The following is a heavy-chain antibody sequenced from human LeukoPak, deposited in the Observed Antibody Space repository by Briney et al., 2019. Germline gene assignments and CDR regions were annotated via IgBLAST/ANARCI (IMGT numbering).Heavy chain of an antibody. J-gene: IGHJ4*02. V-gene: IGHV4-59*01. D-gene: IGHD5-24*01. Sequence: SETLSLTCTVSGGSISSYYWSWIRQPPGKGLEWIGYIYYSGSTNYNPSLKSRVTISVDTSKNQFSLKLSSVTAADTAVYYCARGLGFLDVEMATPAFDYWGQGTLVTVSS. CDR1: GGSISSYY. CDR3: ARGLGFLDVEMATPAFDY. CDR2: IYYSGST.